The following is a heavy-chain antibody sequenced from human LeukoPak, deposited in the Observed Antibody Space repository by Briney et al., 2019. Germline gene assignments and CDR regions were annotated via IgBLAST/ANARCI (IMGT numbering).Heavy chain of an antibody. CDR1: GLTFSSYW. CDR3: ARGIVVGRNWFDP. CDR2: INSDGSST. Sequence: QTGGSLRLSCAASGLTFSSYWMHWVRQAPGKGLVWVSRINSDGSSTSYADSVKGRFTISRDNAKNTLYLQMNSLRAEDTAVYYCARGIVVGRNWFDPWGQGTLVTVSS. D-gene: IGHD2-2*01. J-gene: IGHJ5*02. V-gene: IGHV3-74*01.